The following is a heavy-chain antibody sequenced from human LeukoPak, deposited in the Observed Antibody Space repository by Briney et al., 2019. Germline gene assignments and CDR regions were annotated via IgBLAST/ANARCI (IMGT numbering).Heavy chain of an antibody. CDR2: IWYDGSTT. V-gene: IGHV3-33*01. D-gene: IGHD2-21*02. CDR1: GFTFRNHG. Sequence: GGSLRLSCAASGFTFRNHGTYWVRQGPGKGLEWVAVIWYDGSTTYYGDAVKGRFTISRDNSKDTLYLQMNSLRVEDTAVYYCARWGDGSKLDYWGQGTLVTVSS. CDR3: ARWGDGSKLDY. J-gene: IGHJ4*02.